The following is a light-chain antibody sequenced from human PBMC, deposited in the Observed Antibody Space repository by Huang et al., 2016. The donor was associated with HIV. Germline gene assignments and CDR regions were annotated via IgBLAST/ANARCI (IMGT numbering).Light chain of an antibody. Sequence: EVLMTQSPATLSVSPGDGVRLSCRAGESIGSDLAWYQQRPGQAPRLLIYGTSTRASGVPARYSGGGSGKDFTLTITSLQSEDFVIYFCQQYNKWPYTFGLGTKLEIK. CDR2: GTS. J-gene: IGKJ2*01. V-gene: IGKV3-15*01. CDR1: ESIGSD. CDR3: QQYNKWPYT.